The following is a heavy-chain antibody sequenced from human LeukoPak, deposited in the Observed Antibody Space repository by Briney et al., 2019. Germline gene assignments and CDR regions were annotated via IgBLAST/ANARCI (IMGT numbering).Heavy chain of an antibody. D-gene: IGHD2-15*01. CDR3: ARGRYCSADICSGGDAFDI. CDR1: GGSINNYY. V-gene: IGHV4-4*07. J-gene: IGHJ3*02. Sequence: PSETLSLTCTVSGGSINNYYWSWIPQPAGKGLEWIGRIYTRGSTNYNPSLKSRVTMSVDTSKNQFSLKLNSVTAADTAVYYCARGRYCSADICSGGDAFDIWGQGTMVSVSS. CDR2: IYTRGST.